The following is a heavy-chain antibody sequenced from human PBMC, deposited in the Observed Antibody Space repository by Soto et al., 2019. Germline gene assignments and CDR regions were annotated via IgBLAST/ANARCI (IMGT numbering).Heavy chain of an antibody. CDR2: IYYSGST. Sequence: LSLTCTVSGGSVSSGSYYWSWIRQPPGKGLEWIGYIYYSGSTNYNPSLKSRVTISVDKSKNQFSLKLSSVTAADTAVYYCARDENYYGMDVWGQGTTVTVSS. CDR1: GGSVSSGSYY. V-gene: IGHV4-61*01. J-gene: IGHJ6*02. CDR3: ARDENYYGMDV.